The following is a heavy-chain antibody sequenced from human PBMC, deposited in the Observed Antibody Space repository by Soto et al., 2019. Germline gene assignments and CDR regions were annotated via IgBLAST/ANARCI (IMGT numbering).Heavy chain of an antibody. CDR2: IYFSGST. J-gene: IGHJ4*02. CDR3: ARSNSDVLHFDH. V-gene: IGHV4-61*01. CDR1: SSSVRSGNYY. Sequence: SETLSLTCSVSSSSVRSGNYYWNWIRQPPGKGLEWIGYIYFSGSTDYNPSLKSRVTISVDTSKNHFSLKLSSMTPADTAVYYCARSNSDVLHFDHRGQGTLVTVSS. D-gene: IGHD2-8*01.